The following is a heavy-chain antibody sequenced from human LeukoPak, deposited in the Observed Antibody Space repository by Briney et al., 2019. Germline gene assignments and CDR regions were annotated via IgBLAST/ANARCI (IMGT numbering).Heavy chain of an antibody. CDR3: ARGPYGDYDSYYGVDV. CDR1: GFTFSAYS. D-gene: IGHD4-17*01. J-gene: IGHJ6*02. CDR2: ISSSRTTT. Sequence: GGSLRLSCAASGFTFSAYSMNWVRQAPGKGLEGISYISSSRTTTFYADSVKGGLTISRDNAKNSLYLQMNSLRVEDTAVYYCARGPYGDYDSYYGVDVWGQGTTVTVS. V-gene: IGHV3-48*01.